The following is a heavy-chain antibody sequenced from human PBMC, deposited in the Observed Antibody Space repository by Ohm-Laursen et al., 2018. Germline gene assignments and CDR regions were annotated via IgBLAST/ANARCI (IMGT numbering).Heavy chain of an antibody. Sequence: SLRLSCAASGATISGYWMHWVRQTPGEGLVWVSRINGDGSRPFYADSVKGRFTISRDNGQNVLYLQMTRLRADNTAIYYCARGSSRDYREWGQGTLVTVSS. CDR1: GATISGYW. CDR3: ARGSSRDYRE. D-gene: IGHD4-11*01. V-gene: IGHV3-74*01. CDR2: INGDGSRP. J-gene: IGHJ4*02.